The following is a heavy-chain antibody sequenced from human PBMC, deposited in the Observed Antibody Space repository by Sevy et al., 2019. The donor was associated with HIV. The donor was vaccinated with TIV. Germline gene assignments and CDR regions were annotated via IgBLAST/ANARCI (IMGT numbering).Heavy chain of an antibody. CDR2: IYYNGNI. D-gene: IGHD1-26*01. Sequence: SETLSLTCTVSGGSITSLYWHWIRQPPGKGLEWIANIYYNGNINYNPSLKSRVTLSLDTSKNQLSLRLSSVTAADTAMYYCAGENAWGRGYSWGQGTLVTVSS. V-gene: IGHV4-59*08. CDR1: GGSITSLY. J-gene: IGHJ4*02. CDR3: AGENAWGRGYS.